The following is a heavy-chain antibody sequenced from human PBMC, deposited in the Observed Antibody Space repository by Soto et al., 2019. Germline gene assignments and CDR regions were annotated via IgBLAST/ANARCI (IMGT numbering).Heavy chain of an antibody. CDR3: AKGLGYYGGMDV. J-gene: IGHJ6*02. CDR2: ISGSGGST. D-gene: IGHD3-10*01. V-gene: IGHV3-23*01. CDR1: GFTFSSYA. Sequence: PGGSLRLSCAASGFTFSSYAMSWVRQAPGKGLEWDSAISGSGGSTYYADSVKGRFTISRDNSKNTLYLQMNSLRAEDTAVYYCAKGLGYYGGMDVWGQGTTVTVSS.